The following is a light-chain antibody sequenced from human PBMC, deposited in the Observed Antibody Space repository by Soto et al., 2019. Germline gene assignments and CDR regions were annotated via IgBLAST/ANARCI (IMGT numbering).Light chain of an antibody. CDR1: QSVSSN. CDR2: GAS. J-gene: IGKJ4*01. V-gene: IGKV3-15*01. CDR3: QQYNNWLST. Sequence: EIVMTQSPATLSVSPGERATLSCRASQSVSSNVAWYQQKPGQAPRLLIYGASTRATGIPARFSGSGSGTEFTLTISSLQSEDFAVYYCQQYNNWLSTFGGGTKVEIK.